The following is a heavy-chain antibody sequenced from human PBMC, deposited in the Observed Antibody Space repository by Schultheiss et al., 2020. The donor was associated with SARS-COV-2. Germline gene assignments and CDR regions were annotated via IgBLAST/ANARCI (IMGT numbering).Heavy chain of an antibody. CDR1: GYTFTSYG. CDR3: ARGRGGWSWNHDAFDI. D-gene: IGHD1-1*01. J-gene: IGHJ3*02. Sequence: ASVKVSCKASGYTFTSYGISWVRQAPGQGLEWMGWISAYNGNTNYAQKLQGRVTMTTDTSTSTAYMELSSLRSEDTAVYYCARGRGGWSWNHDAFDIWGQGTMVTVSS. CDR2: ISAYNGNT. V-gene: IGHV1-18*01.